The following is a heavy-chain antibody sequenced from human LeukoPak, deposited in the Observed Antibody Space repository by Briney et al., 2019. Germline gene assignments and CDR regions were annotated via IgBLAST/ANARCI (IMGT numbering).Heavy chain of an antibody. CDR2: IIPIFGTA. J-gene: IGHJ4*02. V-gene: IGHV1-69*13. Sequence: ASVKVSCKASGYTFTSSGISWVRQAPGQGLEWMGWIIPIFGTANYAQKFQGRVTITADESTSTAYMELSSLRSEDTAVYYCARAGSSGTTPYFDYWGQGTLVTVSS. CDR1: GYTFTSSG. D-gene: IGHD3-10*01. CDR3: ARAGSSGTTPYFDY.